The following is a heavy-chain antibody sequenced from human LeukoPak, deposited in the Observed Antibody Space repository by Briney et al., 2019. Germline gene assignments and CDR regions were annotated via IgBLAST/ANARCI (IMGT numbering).Heavy chain of an antibody. J-gene: IGHJ4*02. CDR1: RFNFSGHA. CDR3: ARARTSWHGASIDY. D-gene: IGHD1-14*01. V-gene: IGHV3-30*03. Sequence: GGSLRLSCTASRFNFSGHAMHWVRQTPGKGLEWVAVISYNGVNKNYGDSVTGRFTISRDNSRNTVYGQMDSLRSEDTAVYYCARARTSWHGASIDYWGQGTLVTVSS. CDR2: ISYNGVNK.